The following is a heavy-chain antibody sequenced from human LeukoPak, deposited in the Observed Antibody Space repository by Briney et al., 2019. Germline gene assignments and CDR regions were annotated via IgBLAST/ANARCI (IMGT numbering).Heavy chain of an antibody. J-gene: IGHJ4*02. CDR3: ARVRGSPLNFDY. CDR1: GGSISSGGYS. Sequence: SETLSLTCAVSGGSISSGGYSWSWIRQPPGKGLEWIGYICHSGSTYYNPSLKSRVTISVDRSKNQFSLKLNSVTAADTAVYYCARVRGSPLNFDYWGQGTLVTVSS. V-gene: IGHV4-30-2*01. CDR2: ICHSGST. D-gene: IGHD3-10*01.